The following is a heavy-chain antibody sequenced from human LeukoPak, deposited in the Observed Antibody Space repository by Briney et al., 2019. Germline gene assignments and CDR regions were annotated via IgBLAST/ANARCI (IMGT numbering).Heavy chain of an antibody. CDR3: ARYPYYDFWCGYSSYYYYYGMDV. V-gene: IGHV4-39*01. CDR1: GGSISSSSYY. J-gene: IGHJ6*02. D-gene: IGHD3-3*01. Sequence: PSETLSLTCTVSGGSISSSSYYWGWIRQPPGKGLEWIGSIYYSGSTYYNPSLKSRVTISVDTSKNQFSLKLSSVTAADTAVYYCARYPYYDFWCGYSSYYYYYGMDVWGQGTTVTVSS. CDR2: IYYSGST.